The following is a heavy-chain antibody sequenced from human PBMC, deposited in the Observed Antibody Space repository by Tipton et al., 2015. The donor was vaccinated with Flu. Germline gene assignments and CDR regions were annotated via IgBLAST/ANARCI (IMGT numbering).Heavy chain of an antibody. V-gene: IGHV4-59*12. D-gene: IGHD3-10*01. CDR3: DSYGSESY. CDR2: IYYSGST. J-gene: IGHJ4*02. Sequence: TLSLTCTVSGGSISSYYWSWIRQPPGKGLEWIGYIYYSGSTNYNPSLKSRVTISVDTSKNQFSLKLTSVTAADTAMYYCDSYGSESYWGQGTLVTVSS. CDR1: GGSISSYY.